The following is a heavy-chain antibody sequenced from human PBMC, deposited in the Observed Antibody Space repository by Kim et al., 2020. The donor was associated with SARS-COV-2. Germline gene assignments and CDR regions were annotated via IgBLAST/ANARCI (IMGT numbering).Heavy chain of an antibody. CDR3: ARPTYYYGSGSYYTPYYYYGMDV. CDR1: GFTFDDYG. Sequence: GGSLRLSCAASGFTFDDYGMSWVRQAPGKGLEWVSGINWNGGSTGYADSVKGRFTISRDNAKNSLYLQMNSLRAEDTALYHCARPTYYYGSGSYYTPYYYYGMDVWGQGTTVTVSS. V-gene: IGHV3-20*01. D-gene: IGHD3-10*01. J-gene: IGHJ6*02. CDR2: INWNGGST.